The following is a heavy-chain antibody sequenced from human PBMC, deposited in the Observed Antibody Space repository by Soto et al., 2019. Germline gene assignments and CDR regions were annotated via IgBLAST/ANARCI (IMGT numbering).Heavy chain of an antibody. D-gene: IGHD1-26*01. CDR2: IIPIFGTA. CDR3: ARDSSGSYGRDDYYGMDV. Sequence: SVKVSCKASGGTFSSYAISWVRQAPGQGLEWMGGIIPIFGTANYAQKFQGRVTITADESTSTAYMELSSLRSEDTAVYYCARDSSGSYGRDDYYGMDVRGQGTTVTSPQ. CDR1: GGTFSSYA. V-gene: IGHV1-69*13. J-gene: IGHJ6*01.